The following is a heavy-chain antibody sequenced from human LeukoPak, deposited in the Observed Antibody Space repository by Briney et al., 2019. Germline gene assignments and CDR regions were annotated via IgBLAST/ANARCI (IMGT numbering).Heavy chain of an antibody. CDR3: ARGTRNFDY. V-gene: IGHV4-59*08. J-gene: IGHJ4*02. CDR2: IYYSGST. Sequence: SETLSLTCTVSGVSISSYYWSWIRQPPGKGLEWIGYIYYSGSTNYNPSLKSRVTISVDTSKNQFSLKLSSVTAADTAVYHCARGTRNFDYWGQGTLVTVSS. D-gene: IGHD3/OR15-3a*01. CDR1: GVSISSYY.